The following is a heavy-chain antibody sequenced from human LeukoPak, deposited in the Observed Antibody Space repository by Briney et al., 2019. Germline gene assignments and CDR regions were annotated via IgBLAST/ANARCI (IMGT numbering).Heavy chain of an antibody. J-gene: IGHJ4*02. Sequence: GESLKISCTASGFTFGDYTMSWFRQAPGKGLEWVGFIRSKAYGGTTEYAASVKGRFTISRDDSKSLAYLHMSSLKTEDTAVYYCTTSTRWRVFDYWGQGTLVTVSS. CDR3: TTSTRWRVFDY. CDR1: GFTFGDYT. CDR2: IRSKAYGGTT. D-gene: IGHD5-24*01. V-gene: IGHV3-49*03.